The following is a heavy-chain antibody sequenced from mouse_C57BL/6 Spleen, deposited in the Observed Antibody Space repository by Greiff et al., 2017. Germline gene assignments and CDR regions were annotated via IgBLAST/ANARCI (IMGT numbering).Heavy chain of an antibody. Sequence: EVQLQQSGPGLAKPSQTLSLTCSVTGYSITSDYWNWIRKFPGNKLEYMGYISYSGSTYYNPSRKSRLSITRDTSKNQYYMQLNSVTTEDTATYYGARSAYGSSYGYFDVWGTGTTVTVSS. D-gene: IGHD1-1*01. CDR3: ARSAYGSSYGYFDV. V-gene: IGHV3-8*01. J-gene: IGHJ1*03. CDR2: ISYSGST. CDR1: GYSITSDY.